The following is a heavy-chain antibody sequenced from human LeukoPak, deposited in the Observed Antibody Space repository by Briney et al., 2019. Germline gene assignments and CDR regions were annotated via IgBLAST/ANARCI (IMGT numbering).Heavy chain of an antibody. CDR2: IYYSGST. J-gene: IGHJ4*02. Sequence: PSETLSLTCTVSGGSISSSSYYWGWIRQPPGKGLEWIGSIYYSGSTYYNPSLKSRVTISVDTSKDQFSLKLSSVTAADTAVYYCARAIAAAGTSEKPFDYWGQGTLVTVSS. CDR1: GGSISSSSYY. V-gene: IGHV4-39*07. D-gene: IGHD6-13*01. CDR3: ARAIAAAGTSEKPFDY.